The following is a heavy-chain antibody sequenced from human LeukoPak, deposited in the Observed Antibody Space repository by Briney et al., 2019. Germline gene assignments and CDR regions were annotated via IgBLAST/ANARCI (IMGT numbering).Heavy chain of an antibody. CDR1: GFTFSSYE. CDR3: ARAMWFGELSYDY. V-gene: IGHV3-48*03. J-gene: IGHJ4*02. Sequence: GGSLRLSCAASGFTFSSYEMNWVRQAPGKGVEWVSYISSSGSTIYYADSVKGRFTISRDNAKNSLYLQMNSLRAEDTAVYYCARAMWFGELSYDYWGQGTLVTVSS. D-gene: IGHD3-10*01. CDR2: ISSSGSTI.